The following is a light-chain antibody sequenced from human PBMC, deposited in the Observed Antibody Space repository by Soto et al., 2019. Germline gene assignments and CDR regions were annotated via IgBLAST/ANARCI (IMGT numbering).Light chain of an antibody. CDR2: AAS. J-gene: IGKJ3*01. CDR3: QKYNSAPLT. V-gene: IGKV1-27*01. CDR1: QGISNY. Sequence: DIQMTQSPSSLSASVGDRVTITCRASQGISNYLAWYQQKPGRVPRLLIYAASTLQSGVPSRFGGSGSGTDFTLTISSLQPEDVATYYCQKYNSAPLTFGPGTRVDIK.